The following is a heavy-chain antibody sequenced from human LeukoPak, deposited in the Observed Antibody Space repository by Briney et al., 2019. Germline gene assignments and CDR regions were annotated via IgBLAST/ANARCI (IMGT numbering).Heavy chain of an antibody. Sequence: GGSLRLSCAASWLDLRHYAMTWVRQAPAKGLEWVSSIRIGGGGTYYAGSVKGRFTISRDNSENTLHLQMNNLRVGDTAEYFCARCMVLSQGWCNWFDPWGQGTLVTVSS. J-gene: IGHJ5*02. CDR2: IRIGGGGT. CDR3: ARCMVLSQGWCNWFDP. D-gene: IGHD6-13*01. V-gene: IGHV3-23*01. CDR1: WLDLRHYA.